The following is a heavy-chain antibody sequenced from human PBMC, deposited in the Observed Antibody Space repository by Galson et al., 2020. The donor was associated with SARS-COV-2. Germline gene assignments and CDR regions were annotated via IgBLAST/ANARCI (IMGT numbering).Heavy chain of an antibody. Sequence: AGSLTLSCAASGFTFNTYTMNWIRQAPGKGLEWVSSISSTSNFIYYAVTVKGRFTISRDNAKNSLSLQVNSLSAEATAVYYCARSSDVWSGYFPPYPLRDVWGKGTTVTVSS. J-gene: IGHJ6*04. CDR1: GFTFNTYT. CDR3: ARSSDVWSGYFPPYPLRDV. D-gene: IGHD3-3*01. CDR2: ISSTSNFI. V-gene: IGHV3-21*01.